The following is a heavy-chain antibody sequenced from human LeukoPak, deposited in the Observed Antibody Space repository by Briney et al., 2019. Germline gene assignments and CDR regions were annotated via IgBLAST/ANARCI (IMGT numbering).Heavy chain of an antibody. CDR2: IKSKTDGGTT. V-gene: IGHV3-15*01. CDR1: GFTFSNAW. Sequence: GGSLRLSCAASGFTFSNAWMSWVRQAPGKGLEWVGRIKSKTDGGTTDYAAPVEGRFTISRDDSKNTLYLQMNSLKTEDTAVYYCTTDPIVGATEHGIDYWGQGTLVTVSS. D-gene: IGHD1-26*01. CDR3: TTDPIVGATEHGIDY. J-gene: IGHJ4*02.